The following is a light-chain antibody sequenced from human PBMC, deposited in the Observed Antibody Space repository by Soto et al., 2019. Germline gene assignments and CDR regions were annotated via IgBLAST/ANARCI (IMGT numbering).Light chain of an antibody. Sequence: SYELAQPPSVSVDPGQTARITCGGNNIGHKGVHWYQQRPGQAPVLVVFDDSDRPSGVPERFSGSDSENTATLTISRVEAGDEADYYCQVWDSVSDHYVFGNGTKVTVL. CDR2: DDS. CDR1: NIGHKG. CDR3: QVWDSVSDHYV. J-gene: IGLJ1*01. V-gene: IGLV3-21*02.